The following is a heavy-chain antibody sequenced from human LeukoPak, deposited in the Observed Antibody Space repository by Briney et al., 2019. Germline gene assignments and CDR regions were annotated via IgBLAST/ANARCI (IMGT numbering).Heavy chain of an antibody. V-gene: IGHV1-46*01. Sequence: ASVKVSCKASGYTFTSYYMHWVRQAPGQGLEWMGIIDPSGGSTSYAQKFQGRVTMTRDTSTSTVYMELSSLRSEDTAVYYCARSVEMATMKDYWGQGTLVTVSS. D-gene: IGHD5-24*01. J-gene: IGHJ4*02. CDR2: IDPSGGST. CDR3: ARSVEMATMKDY. CDR1: GYTFTSYY.